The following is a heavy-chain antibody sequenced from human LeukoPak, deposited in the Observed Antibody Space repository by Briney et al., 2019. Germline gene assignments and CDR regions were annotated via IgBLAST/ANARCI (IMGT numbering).Heavy chain of an antibody. CDR1: GYTFTSYD. Sequence: GASVKVSCKASGYTFTSYDINWVRQATGQGLEWMGWMNPNSGNTGYAQKFQGRVTMTRNTSISTAYMELSSLRSEDTAVYYCARAEKTAGRLNYYYYYMDVWGKGTTVTVSS. J-gene: IGHJ6*03. V-gene: IGHV1-8*01. CDR2: MNPNSGNT. D-gene: IGHD3-10*01. CDR3: ARAEKTAGRLNYYYYYMDV.